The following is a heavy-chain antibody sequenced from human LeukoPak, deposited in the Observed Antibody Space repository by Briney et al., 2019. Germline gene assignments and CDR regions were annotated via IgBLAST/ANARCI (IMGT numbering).Heavy chain of an antibody. J-gene: IGHJ4*02. Sequence: SETLSLTCTVSGDSISSYYWSWIRQPPGKRLEWIGYIYHSGSTNYNPSLKSRVTISADTSKYQFSLKLSSVTAADTAVYYCATGYSCTWYYFDYWGQGTLVTVSS. D-gene: IGHD6-13*01. CDR3: ATGYSCTWYYFDY. CDR1: GDSISSYY. CDR2: IYHSGST. V-gene: IGHV4-59*01.